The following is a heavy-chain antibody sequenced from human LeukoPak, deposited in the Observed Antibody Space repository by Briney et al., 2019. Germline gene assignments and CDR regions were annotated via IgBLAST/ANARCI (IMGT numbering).Heavy chain of an antibody. Sequence: GGSLRLSCAVSGFTFSSYAMHWVRQAPGKGLEWVAVISYDGSNKYYADSVKGRFTISRDNSKNTLYLQMNSLRAEDTAVYYCARDLGAGAAGTYFDYWGQGTLVTVSS. D-gene: IGHD6-13*01. CDR3: ARDLGAGAAGTYFDY. CDR2: ISYDGSNK. V-gene: IGHV3-30-3*01. CDR1: GFTFSSYA. J-gene: IGHJ4*02.